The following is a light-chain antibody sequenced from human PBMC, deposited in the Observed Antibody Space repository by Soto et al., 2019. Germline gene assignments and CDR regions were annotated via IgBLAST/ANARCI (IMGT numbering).Light chain of an antibody. V-gene: IGKV1-13*02. Sequence: AIQMTQSPSSLSASVGDRVTITCRASQGIRNDLGWYQQKPGKAPKLLIYDASSLESGVPSRFSGSGSGTDFTLTISRLEPEDFAVYYCQQYGSSPGTFGQGTKVDIK. CDR1: QGIRND. CDR3: QQYGSSPGT. J-gene: IGKJ1*01. CDR2: DAS.